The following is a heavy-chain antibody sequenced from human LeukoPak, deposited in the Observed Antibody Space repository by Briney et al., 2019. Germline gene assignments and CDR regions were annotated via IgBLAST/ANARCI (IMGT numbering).Heavy chain of an antibody. CDR3: ARSYDFWSSDLFDY. D-gene: IGHD3-3*01. V-gene: IGHV4-59*01. J-gene: IGHJ4*02. CDR2: IYYSGST. CDR1: GGSISSYY. Sequence: PSETLSLTCTVSGGSISSYYWSWIRQPPGKGLEWIGYIYYSGSTNYNPSLKSRVTISVDTSKNQFSLKLSSVTAADTAVYYCARSYDFWSSDLFDYWGQGTLVTVSS.